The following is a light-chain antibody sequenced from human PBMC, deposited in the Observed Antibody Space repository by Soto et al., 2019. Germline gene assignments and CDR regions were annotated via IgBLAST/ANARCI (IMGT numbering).Light chain of an antibody. CDR2: AAS. V-gene: IGKV1-9*01. CDR3: QQFNSYPIT. J-gene: IGKJ5*01. CDR1: QGISSN. Sequence: DLQLTQSPSFLSASVGDRVTITCRASQGISSNLAWYQQKPGKAPKLLIYAASTLQSGVPSRFSGSGSGTELTITISGLQPEDCATYYGQQFNSYPITFGQGTRLEI.